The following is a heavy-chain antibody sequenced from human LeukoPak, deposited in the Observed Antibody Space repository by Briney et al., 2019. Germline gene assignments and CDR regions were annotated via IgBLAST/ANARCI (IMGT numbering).Heavy chain of an antibody. V-gene: IGHV3-11*01. CDR3: VRHAGRAGGQ. CDR2: ISANGDDI. J-gene: IGHJ4*02. CDR1: GFNFGGHY. Sequence: KSGGSLRLSCAASGFNFGGHYMSWVRQAPGKGPEWISYISANGDDIAYADSVKGRFTISRDNAKNSLRLQMNNLRVEDTAVYHCVRHAGRAGGQWGQGTLIAVSS. D-gene: IGHD3-10*01.